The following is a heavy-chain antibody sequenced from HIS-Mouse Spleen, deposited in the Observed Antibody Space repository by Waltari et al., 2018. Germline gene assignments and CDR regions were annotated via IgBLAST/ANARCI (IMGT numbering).Heavy chain of an antibody. CDR2: IYYSGST. J-gene: IGHJ2*01. CDR1: GGSIRSIRYY. D-gene: IGHD6-13*01. V-gene: IGHV4-39*07. CDR3: AREIPYSSSWYDWYFDL. Sequence: QLQLQESGPGLVKPSETLALTCTVSGGSIRSIRYYWCWLLQPLGKGLEGIGSIYYSGSTYYNPSLKSRVTISVDTSKNQFSLKLSSVTAADTAVYYCAREIPYSSSWYDWYFDLWGRGTLVTVSS.